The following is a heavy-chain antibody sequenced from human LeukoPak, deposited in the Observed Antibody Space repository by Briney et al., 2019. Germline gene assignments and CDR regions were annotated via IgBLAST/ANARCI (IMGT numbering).Heavy chain of an antibody. J-gene: IGHJ4*02. CDR2: IKRKTDGGTT. CDR1: GFTFSNAW. CDR3: TTLGAFDY. V-gene: IGHV3-15*01. D-gene: IGHD4/OR15-4a*01. Sequence: GGSLRLSCAASGFTFSNAWMSWVRQAPGKGLEWVGRIKRKTDGGTTDYAAPVKGRFSISRDDSKNTLYLQMNSLKTEDTAVYYFTTLGAFDYWGLGTLVTVSS.